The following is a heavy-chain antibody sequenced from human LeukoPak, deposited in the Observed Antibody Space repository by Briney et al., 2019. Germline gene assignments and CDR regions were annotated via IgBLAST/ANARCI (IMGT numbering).Heavy chain of an antibody. J-gene: IGHJ6*03. D-gene: IGHD6-19*01. CDR2: IYDSGST. CDR1: GGSISSYY. V-gene: IGHV4-59*12. CDR3: ARGGYTSGWPDYHYYMDV. Sequence: SETLSLTCAVSGGSISSYYWSWIRQPPGKGLEWIGYIYDSGSTNYNPSLKSRVTMSVDTSKNQFSLTLRSVIAADTAVYFCARGGYTSGWPDYHYYMDVWGKGTTVTISS.